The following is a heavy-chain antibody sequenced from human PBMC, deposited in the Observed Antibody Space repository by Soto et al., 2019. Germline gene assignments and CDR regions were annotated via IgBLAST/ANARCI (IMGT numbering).Heavy chain of an antibody. D-gene: IGHD3-10*01. J-gene: IGHJ4*02. CDR1: GYTFTSYA. CDR3: ARESLWFGEQLFDY. CDR2: INAGNGNT. V-gene: IGHV1-3*01. Sequence: GASVKVSCKASGYTFTSYAMHWVRQAPGQRLEWMGWINAGNGNTKYSQKFQGRVTITRDTSASTAYMELSSLRSEDTAVYYCARESLWFGEQLFDYWGQGTLVTVSS.